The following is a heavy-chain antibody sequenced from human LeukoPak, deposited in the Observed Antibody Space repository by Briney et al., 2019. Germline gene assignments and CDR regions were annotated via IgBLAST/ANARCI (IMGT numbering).Heavy chain of an antibody. J-gene: IGHJ4*02. CDR3: ARALSAMVPDY. V-gene: IGHV3-33*08. Sequence: GGSLRLSCVASGFTFSTYSMNWVRQAPGKGLEWVAVIRYDGSNKYYGDSVKGRFTISRDNSKNTLYLQMNSLRAEDTAVYYCARALSAMVPDYWGQGTLLTVS. CDR2: IRYDGSNK. CDR1: GFTFSTYS. D-gene: IGHD5-18*01.